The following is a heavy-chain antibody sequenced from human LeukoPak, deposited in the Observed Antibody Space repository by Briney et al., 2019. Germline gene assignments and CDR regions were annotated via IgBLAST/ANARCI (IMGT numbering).Heavy chain of an antibody. J-gene: IGHJ4*02. Sequence: ASVKVSCKASGYTFTSYDINWVRQATGQGLEWMGWMNPNSGNTGYAQKFQGWVTMTRDTSISTAYMELRSLRSDDTAVYYCARDDYLSASSSRFDYWGQGTLVTVSS. CDR2: MNPNSGNT. CDR1: GYTFTSYD. D-gene: IGHD6-13*01. CDR3: ARDDYLSASSSRFDY. V-gene: IGHV1-8*02.